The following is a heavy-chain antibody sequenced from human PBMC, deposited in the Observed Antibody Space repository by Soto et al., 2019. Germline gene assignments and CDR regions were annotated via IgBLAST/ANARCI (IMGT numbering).Heavy chain of an antibody. J-gene: IGHJ4*02. D-gene: IGHD3-22*01. CDR1: GGSISSGDYY. V-gene: IGHV4-30-4*01. CDR3: ARVGTYYYDSSGYPFDY. Sequence: TLSLTCTVSGGSISSGDYYWSWIRQPPGKGLEWIGYIYYSGSTYYNPSLKSRVTISVDTSKNQFSLKLSSVTAADTAVYYCARVGTYYYDSSGYPFDYWGQGTLVTVSS. CDR2: IYYSGST.